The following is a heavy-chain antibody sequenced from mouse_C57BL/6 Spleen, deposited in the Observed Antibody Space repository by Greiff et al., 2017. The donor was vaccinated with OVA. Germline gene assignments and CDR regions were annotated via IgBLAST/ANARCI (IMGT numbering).Heavy chain of an antibody. D-gene: IGHD1-1*01. Sequence: QVQLQQSGAELVRPGTSVKLSCKASGYTFTSYWMHWVKQRPGQGLEWIGVIDPSDSYTNYNQKFKGKATLTVDTSSSTAYMQLSSLTSEDSAVYYCARGDYGSPYYFDYWGQGTTLTVSS. V-gene: IGHV1-59*01. CDR1: GYTFTSYW. CDR2: IDPSDSYT. J-gene: IGHJ2*01. CDR3: ARGDYGSPYYFDY.